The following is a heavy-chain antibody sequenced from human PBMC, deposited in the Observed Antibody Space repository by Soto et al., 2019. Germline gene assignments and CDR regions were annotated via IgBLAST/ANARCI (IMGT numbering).Heavy chain of an antibody. Sequence: SCPALVNPTQTLTLTCTFSGFSLTTREDAVGWIRQPPGKALEWLALVYLNDDKSYSPSLNSRLTITKDTSKNQVVLTMTNMDPLDTASYYCPQTTGGGWLYFLHWHQG. D-gene: IGHD6-19*01. CDR2: VYLNDDK. CDR3: PQTTGGGWLYFLH. CDR1: GFSLTTREDA. J-gene: IGHJ1*01. V-gene: IGHV2-5*01.